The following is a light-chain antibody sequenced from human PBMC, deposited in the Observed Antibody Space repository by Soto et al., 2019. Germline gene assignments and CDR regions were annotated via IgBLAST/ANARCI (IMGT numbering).Light chain of an antibody. J-gene: IGLJ1*01. V-gene: IGLV2-14*01. CDR2: EVS. CDR3: DSFTSSRAYV. CDR1: SSDVGGYDY. Sequence: QSALTQPASVSGSPGQSITISCTGTSSDVGGYDYVSWYQQQSGKAPKLIIYEVSSRPSGVSNRFSGSKSGNTASLTISGLQADDEADYHCDSFTSSRAYVFGVGTKVTVL.